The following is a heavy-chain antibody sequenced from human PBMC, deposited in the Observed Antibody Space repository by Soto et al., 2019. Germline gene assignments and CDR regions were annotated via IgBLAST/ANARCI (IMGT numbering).Heavy chain of an antibody. CDR3: AKGTHDSSGLTP. Sequence: SLRLSCAASGFSFGSYGMHWVRQAPGKGLEWVAVISYDGSNKYYADSVQGRFTISRDNSKNTLYLQMNSLRAEDTAVYYCAKGTHDSSGLTPWGQGTLVTVS. CDR2: ISYDGSNK. V-gene: IGHV3-30*18. J-gene: IGHJ5*02. CDR1: GFSFGSYG. D-gene: IGHD3-22*01.